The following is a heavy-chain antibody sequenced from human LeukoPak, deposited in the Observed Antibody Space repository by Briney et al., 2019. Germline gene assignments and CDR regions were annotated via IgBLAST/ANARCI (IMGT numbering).Heavy chain of an antibody. CDR1: GFSLSSYE. Sequence: PGGSLRLSCAAFGFSLSSYEMSWVRQAPGKGLEWVSAISGSGGSTYYADSVKGRFTISRDNSKNTLYLQMNSLRAEDTAVYYCAKPRPSYSSSWYDHWGQGTLVTVSS. D-gene: IGHD6-13*01. J-gene: IGHJ5*02. V-gene: IGHV3-23*01. CDR3: AKPRPSYSSSWYDH. CDR2: ISGSGGST.